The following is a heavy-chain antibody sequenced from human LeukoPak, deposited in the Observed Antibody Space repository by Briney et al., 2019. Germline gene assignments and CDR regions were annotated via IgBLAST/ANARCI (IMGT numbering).Heavy chain of an antibody. CDR2: INPNSGGT. J-gene: IGHJ4*02. D-gene: IGHD1-26*01. Sequence: ASVTVSFKASGYTFTGYYMHWVRQAPGQGLEWMGWINPNSGGTNYAQKFQGRVTMTRDTSISTAYMELSRLRSDDTAVYYCARDSSGSSLTYWGQGTLVTVSS. V-gene: IGHV1-2*02. CDR1: GYTFTGYY. CDR3: ARDSSGSSLTY.